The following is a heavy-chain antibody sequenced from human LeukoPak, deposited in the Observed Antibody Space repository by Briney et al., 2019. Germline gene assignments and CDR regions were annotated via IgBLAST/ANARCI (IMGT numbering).Heavy chain of an antibody. D-gene: IGHD3-9*01. CDR2: INPNSGGT. Sequence: ASVKVSCKASGYTFTGYYMHWVRQAPGQGLEWMGWINPNSGGTNYAQKFQGRVTMTRDTSISTAYMELSRLRSDDTAVYYCAREHYDILTGYPDFDYWGQGTLVTVSS. J-gene: IGHJ4*02. CDR3: AREHYDILTGYPDFDY. CDR1: GYTFTGYY. V-gene: IGHV1-2*02.